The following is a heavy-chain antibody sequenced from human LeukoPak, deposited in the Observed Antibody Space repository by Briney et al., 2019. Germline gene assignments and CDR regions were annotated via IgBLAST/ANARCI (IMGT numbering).Heavy chain of an antibody. Sequence: PGGSLRLSCAASGFTFSSYSMNWVRQAPGKGLEWVSSISSSSSYIYYADSVKGRFTISRDNAKNSLYLQMNSLRAEDTAVYYCAREQGDSSGYYPSGGLDRGQNAFDIWGQGTMVTVSS. CDR1: GFTFSSYS. CDR2: ISSSSSYI. D-gene: IGHD3-22*01. V-gene: IGHV3-21*01. J-gene: IGHJ3*02. CDR3: AREQGDSSGYYPSGGLDRGQNAFDI.